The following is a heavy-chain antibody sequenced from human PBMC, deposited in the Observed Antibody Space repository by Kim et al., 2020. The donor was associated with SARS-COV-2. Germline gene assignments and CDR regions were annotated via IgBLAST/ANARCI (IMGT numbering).Heavy chain of an antibody. CDR2: ISYDGSNK. J-gene: IGHJ4*02. CDR1: GFTFSSYG. V-gene: IGHV3-30*18. D-gene: IGHD2-15*01. Sequence: GGSLRLSCAASGFTFSSYGMHWVRQAPGKGLEWVAVISYDGSNKYYADSVKGRFTISRDNSKNTLYLQMNSLRAEDTAVYYCAKDLLLLTGGLDYWGQGTLVTVSS. CDR3: AKDLLLLTGGLDY.